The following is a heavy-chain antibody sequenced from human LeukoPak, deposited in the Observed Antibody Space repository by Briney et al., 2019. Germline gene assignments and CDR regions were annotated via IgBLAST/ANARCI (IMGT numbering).Heavy chain of an antibody. J-gene: IGHJ4*02. CDR1: GFTFSSYG. Sequence: GRSLRLSCAASGFTFSSYGMHWVRQAPGKGLEWVAVISYDGSNKYYADSVKGRFTISRDNSKNTLYLQMNSLRAEDTAVYYCAKGSYADYWGQGTLVTVSS. CDR2: ISYDGSNK. D-gene: IGHD1-26*01. CDR3: AKGSYADY. V-gene: IGHV3-30*18.